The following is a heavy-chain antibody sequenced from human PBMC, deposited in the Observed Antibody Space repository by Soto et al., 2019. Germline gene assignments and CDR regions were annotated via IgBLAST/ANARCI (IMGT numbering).Heavy chain of an antibody. J-gene: IGHJ4*02. V-gene: IGHV3-33*01. CDR1: GFTFSSYG. D-gene: IGHD4-17*01. CDR3: ARDRDIPGYGDYRAFDY. CDR2: IWYDGSNK. Sequence: QVQLVESGGGVVQPGRSLRLSCAASGFTFSSYGMHWVRQAPGKGLEWVAVIWYDGSNKYYADSVKGRFTISRDNSKNTLYLQMNSLRAEDTAVYYCARDRDIPGYGDYRAFDYWGQGTLVTVSS.